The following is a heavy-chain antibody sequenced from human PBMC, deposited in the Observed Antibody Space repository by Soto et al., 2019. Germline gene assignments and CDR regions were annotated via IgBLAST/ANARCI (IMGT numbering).Heavy chain of an antibody. CDR2: ISGTDDYT. CDR3: AKVFTHMIVVGFFAY. V-gene: IGHV3-23*01. J-gene: IGHJ4*02. D-gene: IGHD3-22*01. Sequence: PVGSLRLSGAAAGFNFSNFAMTWVRKAPGEGLEWVSSISGTDDYTYYADSVKGRFTISRDNSKNTLYLQMNSLRAEDTAVYYCAKVFTHMIVVGFFAYWGQGTLVTVSS. CDR1: GFNFSNFA.